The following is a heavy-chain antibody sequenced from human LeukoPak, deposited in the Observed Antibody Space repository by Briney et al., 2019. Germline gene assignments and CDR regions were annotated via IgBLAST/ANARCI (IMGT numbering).Heavy chain of an antibody. CDR2: IRYDGSNK. V-gene: IGHV3-30*02. Sequence: GGSLRLSCAASGFTFSSYGMHWVRQAPGKGLGGVAFIRYDGSNKYYADSVKGRSTISRDNSKNTLYLQMNSLRAEDTAVYYCAKDPYSSGWTGGHDAFDIWGQGTMVTVSS. D-gene: IGHD6-19*01. J-gene: IGHJ3*02. CDR1: GFTFSSYG. CDR3: AKDPYSSGWTGGHDAFDI.